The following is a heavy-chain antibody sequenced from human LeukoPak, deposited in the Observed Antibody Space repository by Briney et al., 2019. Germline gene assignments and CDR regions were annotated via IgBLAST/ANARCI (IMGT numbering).Heavy chain of an antibody. CDR1: GFTFSTYA. Sequence: PGGSLRLSCAASGFTFSTYAMHWVRQAPGKGLEWVAVIWYDGSNKYYADFVKGRFTISRDNSKNTLFLQMNSLRAEDTAVYYCARAQLEQLWLLFDYWGQGTPVTVSS. CDR2: IWYDGSNK. CDR3: ARAQLEQLWLLFDY. V-gene: IGHV3-33*01. J-gene: IGHJ4*02. D-gene: IGHD5-18*01.